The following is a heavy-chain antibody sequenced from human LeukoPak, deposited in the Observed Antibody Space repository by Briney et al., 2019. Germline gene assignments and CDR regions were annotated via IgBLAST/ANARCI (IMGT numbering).Heavy chain of an antibody. CDR1: GFTFSNYG. CDR2: IGGGGDTT. J-gene: IGHJ4*02. V-gene: IGHV3-23*01. CDR3: AKDSSGSHFFDD. D-gene: IGHD1-26*01. Sequence: GGSLRLSCAASGFTFSNYGMHWVRQAPGKGLEWVSTIGGGGDTTYYTASVKGRFTISRDNSENTLYVQMNSLRAEDTAVYYCAKDSSGSHFFDDWGQGTLVTVSS.